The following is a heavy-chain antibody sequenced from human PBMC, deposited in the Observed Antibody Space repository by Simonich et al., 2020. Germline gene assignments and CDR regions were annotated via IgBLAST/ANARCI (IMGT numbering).Heavy chain of an antibody. CDR3: ARASRGTWWYYYFDY. CDR1: GYTFTSYG. J-gene: IGHJ4*02. D-gene: IGHD2-15*01. Sequence: QVQLVQSGAEVKKPGASVKVSCKASGYTFTSYGISWVRQAPGKGLEWMGWISAYKGNTIDAQKLQGRVTMTTYTSTSTAYRELRSLRSDDTAVYYCARASRGTWWYYYFDYWGQGTLVTVSS. V-gene: IGHV1-18*01. CDR2: ISAYKGNT.